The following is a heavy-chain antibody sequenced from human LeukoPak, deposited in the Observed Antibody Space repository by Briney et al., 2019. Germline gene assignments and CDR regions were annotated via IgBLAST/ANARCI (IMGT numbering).Heavy chain of an antibody. CDR2: ISSSGATI. J-gene: IGHJ3*02. D-gene: IGHD2-21*02. CDR1: GFTFSSYE. CDR3: ARDALPYCGGNCPFDI. V-gene: IGHV3-48*03. Sequence: GGSPRLSCAASGFTFSSYEMNWVRQAPGEGLEWVSYISSSGATIYYADSVKGRFTISRDNAKNSLYLQMNSLRAEDTAVYYCARDALPYCGGNCPFDIWGPGKLVTVSS.